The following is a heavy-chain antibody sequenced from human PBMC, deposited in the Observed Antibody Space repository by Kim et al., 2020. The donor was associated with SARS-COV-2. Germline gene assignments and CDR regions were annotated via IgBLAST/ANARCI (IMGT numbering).Heavy chain of an antibody. CDR3: ARDTSGYTDFDY. Sequence: SETLSLTCAVAGGSVSSDYCWTWIRQPPGKGLEWIGEICPSGAPNYNPSLKSRVTMSVDTSRNEFSLNLRSVTDADTAVYFCARDTSGYTDFDYYGQGTL. D-gene: IGHD5-12*01. V-gene: IGHV4-4*02. CDR2: ICPSGAP. CDR1: GGSVSSDYC. J-gene: IGHJ4*02.